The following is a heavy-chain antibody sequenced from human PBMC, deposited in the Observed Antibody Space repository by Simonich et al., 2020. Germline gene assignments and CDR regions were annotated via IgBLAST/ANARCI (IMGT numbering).Heavy chain of an antibody. D-gene: IGHD2-15*01. Sequence: EVQLVESGGGLVQPGGSLRLSCAASGFTFSSYCMSWVRQAPGKGLEGVANIKQAGSEKYYVDSGKGRFTISRDNAKNSLYMPMNSLRAEDTAVYYCAREGRYCSGGSCYKGGHWFDPWGQGTLVTVSS. CDR2: IKQAGSEK. CDR1: GFTFSSYC. CDR3: AREGRYCSGGSCYKGGHWFDP. J-gene: IGHJ5*02. V-gene: IGHV3-7*01.